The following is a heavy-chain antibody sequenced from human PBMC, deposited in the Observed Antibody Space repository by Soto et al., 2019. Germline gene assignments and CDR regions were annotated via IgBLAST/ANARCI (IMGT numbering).Heavy chain of an antibody. CDR3: AREPPPKAMRVVMFS. CDR2: IAYEDSNV. Sequence: QVQLVESVGGVVQPGKSLRLSGAASRFTCSDYALYWDRQAPGKGLEWLAIIAYEDSNVDYADSVKGRFTISRDNFNNTLYLQKNSLRADDTQVYFCAREPPPKAMRVVMFSWGQGTLVTASS. J-gene: IGHJ5*02. D-gene: IGHD2-15*01. CDR1: RFTCSDYA. V-gene: IGHV3-30-3*01.